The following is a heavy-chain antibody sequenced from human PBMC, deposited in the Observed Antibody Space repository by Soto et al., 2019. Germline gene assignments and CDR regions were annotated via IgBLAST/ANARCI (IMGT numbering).Heavy chain of an antibody. V-gene: IGHV1-2*04. J-gene: IGHJ4*02. CDR2: INPNSGGT. CDR1: GYTFTGYY. Sequence: ASVKVSCKASGYTFTGYYMHWVRQAPGQGLEWMGWINPNSGGTNYAQKFQGWVTMTRDTSISTAYMELSRLRSDDTAVYYCARNPSAAMSDFDYWGQGPLVTVSS. D-gene: IGHD2-2*01. CDR3: ARNPSAAMSDFDY.